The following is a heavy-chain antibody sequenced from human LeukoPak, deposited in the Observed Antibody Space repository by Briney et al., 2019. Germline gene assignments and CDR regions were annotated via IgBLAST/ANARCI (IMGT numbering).Heavy chain of an antibody. CDR3: ARDFWSGYYPNY. D-gene: IGHD3-3*01. CDR2: SGSGGST. Sequence: TGGSLRLSCAASGFTFSDYGMHWVRQAPGKGLEWASGSGSGGSTYYADSVKGRFTISRDNSKNTLYLQMNSLRAEDTAVYYCARDFWSGYYPNYWGQGTLVTVSS. J-gene: IGHJ4*02. V-gene: IGHV3-23*01. CDR1: GFTFSDYG.